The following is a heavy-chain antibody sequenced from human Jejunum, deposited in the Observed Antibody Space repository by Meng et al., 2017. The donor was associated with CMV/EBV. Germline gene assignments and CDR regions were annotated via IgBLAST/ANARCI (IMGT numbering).Heavy chain of an antibody. J-gene: IGHJ4*02. D-gene: IGHD1-14*01. CDR1: TFRPYS. CDR3: VKDRTPDGLFEFDF. CDR2: IYGSGSTT. V-gene: IGHV3-23*03. Sequence: TFRPYSMTWLRQAPGKGLEWVSIIYGSGSTTIYAASVQGRFTISRDNSRNVVYLQMNSLRADDSGIYYCVKDRTPDGLFEFDFWGQGTPVTVSS.